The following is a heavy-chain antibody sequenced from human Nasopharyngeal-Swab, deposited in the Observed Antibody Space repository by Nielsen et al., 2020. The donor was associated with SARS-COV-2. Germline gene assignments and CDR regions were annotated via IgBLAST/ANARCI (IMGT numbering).Heavy chain of an antibody. CDR2: IYYSGST. CDR3: ARVKITIFGVAYFDY. J-gene: IGHJ4*02. V-gene: IGHV4-39*07. D-gene: IGHD3-3*01. Sequence: RQAPGKGLEGIGSIYYSGSTYYNPSLKSRVTISVDTSKNQFSLKLSSVTAADTAVYYCARVKITIFGVAYFDYWGQGTLVTVSS.